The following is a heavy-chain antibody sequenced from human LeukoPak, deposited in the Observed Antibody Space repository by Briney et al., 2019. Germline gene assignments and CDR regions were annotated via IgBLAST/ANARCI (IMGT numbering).Heavy chain of an antibody. CDR3: ARSFDY. CDR1: GFTFSTWG. V-gene: IGHV3-48*01. CDR2: ISSSDSAI. J-gene: IGHJ4*02. Sequence: GGSLRLSCAAPGFTFSTWGMNWVRQAPGKGLEWVSYISSSDSAIYYADSVRGRFTISRDNAKNSLYLQMNSLRAEDTAVYYCARSFDYWGQGTLVTVSP.